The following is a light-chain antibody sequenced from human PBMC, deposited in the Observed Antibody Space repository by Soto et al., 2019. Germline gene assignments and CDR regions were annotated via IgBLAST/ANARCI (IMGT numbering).Light chain of an antibody. CDR2: EVS. CDR1: SSDIGGYKY. CDR3: SSYTSSSTWV. Sequence: QSALTQPASVSGSPGQSITISCTGTSSDIGGYKYVSWYQQHPDKAPKLIIYEVSHRPSGVSNRFSGSKSANTASLTISGLQAEDEADFYCSSYTSSSTWVFGGGTKLTVL. J-gene: IGLJ3*02. V-gene: IGLV2-14*01.